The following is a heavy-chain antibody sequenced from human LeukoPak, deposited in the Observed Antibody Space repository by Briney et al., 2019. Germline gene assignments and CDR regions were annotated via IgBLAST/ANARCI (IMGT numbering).Heavy chain of an antibody. D-gene: IGHD6-13*01. CDR3: ARAGRYIAAAGTGGSMYYYYGMDV. J-gene: IGHJ6*02. V-gene: IGHV3-23*01. Sequence: PGGSLRLSCAASGFTFSSYAMSWVRQAPGKGLEWVSAISGSGGSTYYADSVKGRFTISRDNAKNSLYLQMNSLRAEDTAVYYCARAGRYIAAAGTGGSMYYYYGMDVWGQGTTVTVSS. CDR1: GFTFSSYA. CDR2: ISGSGGST.